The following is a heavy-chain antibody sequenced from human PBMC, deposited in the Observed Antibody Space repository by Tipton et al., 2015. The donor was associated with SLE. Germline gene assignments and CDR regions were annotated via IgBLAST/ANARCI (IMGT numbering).Heavy chain of an antibody. CDR1: GYTFTSYG. J-gene: IGHJ6*02. D-gene: IGHD6-19*01. CDR3: ARDLNSSGWPLGMDV. Sequence: QSGAEVKKPGASVKVSCKASGYTFTSYGISWVRQAPGQGLEWMGWISAYNGNTNYAQKFQGRVTITTDESTSTAYMELSSLRSEDTAVYYCARDLNSSGWPLGMDVWGQGTTVTVSS. V-gene: IGHV1-18*01. CDR2: ISAYNGNT.